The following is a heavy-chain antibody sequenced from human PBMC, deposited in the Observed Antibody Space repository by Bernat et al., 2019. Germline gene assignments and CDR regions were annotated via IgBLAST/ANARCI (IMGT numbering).Heavy chain of an antibody. V-gene: IGHV3-30*02. Sequence: QVQLVESGGGVVQPGGSLRLSCAASGFTFSSYGMHWVRQAPGKGLEWVAFIRYDGSNKYYADSVQGRFTISRDNSKNTLYLQMNSLRSDDSAVYYCAKDYGDYVEYFQYWGQGTLVTVSS. D-gene: IGHD4-17*01. CDR3: AKDYGDYVEYFQY. CDR1: GFTFSSYG. J-gene: IGHJ1*01. CDR2: IRYDGSNK.